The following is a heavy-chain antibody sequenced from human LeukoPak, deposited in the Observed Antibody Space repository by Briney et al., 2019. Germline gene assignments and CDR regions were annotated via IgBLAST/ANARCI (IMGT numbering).Heavy chain of an antibody. CDR2: INHSGST. CDR1: GGSFSGYY. D-gene: IGHD2-21*02. V-gene: IGHV4-34*01. J-gene: IGHJ2*01. CDR3: ARAIVVVVTAPPYWYFDL. Sequence: SETLSLTCAVYGGSFSGYYWSWIRQPPGKGLEWIGEINHSGSTNYNPSLKSRVTISVDTSKNQFSLKLSSVTAADTAVYYCARAIVVVVTAPPYWYFDLWGRGTLVTVSS.